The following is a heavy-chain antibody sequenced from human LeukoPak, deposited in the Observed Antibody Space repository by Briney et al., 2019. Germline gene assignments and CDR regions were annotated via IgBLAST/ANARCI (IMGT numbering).Heavy chain of an antibody. V-gene: IGHV3-30-3*01. CDR1: GFTFSSYA. Sequence: GGSLRLSCAASGFTFSSYAMHWVRQAPGKGLEWVAVISYDGSNKYYADSVKGRFTISRDNSNNMLYLQMNSLRAEDTAMYYVSRGSIVGTILPFDYWGQGTLVTVSS. CDR2: ISYDGSNK. D-gene: IGHD2-21*01. J-gene: IGHJ4*02. CDR3: SRGSIVGTILPFDY.